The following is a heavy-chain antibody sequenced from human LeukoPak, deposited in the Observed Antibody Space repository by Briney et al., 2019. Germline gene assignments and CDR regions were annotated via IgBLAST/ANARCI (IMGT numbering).Heavy chain of an antibody. V-gene: IGHV3-21*01. CDR3: AREHDYDFWSGYYTSYYYGMDV. D-gene: IGHD3-3*01. J-gene: IGHJ6*02. Sequence: GGSLRLSCAASGFTFSSYSMNWVRQAPGKGLEWVSSISSSSSYIYYADSVKGRFTISRDNAKNSLYLQMNSLRAEDTAVYYCAREHDYDFWSGYYTSYYYGMDVWDQGTTVTVSS. CDR2: ISSSSSYI. CDR1: GFTFSSYS.